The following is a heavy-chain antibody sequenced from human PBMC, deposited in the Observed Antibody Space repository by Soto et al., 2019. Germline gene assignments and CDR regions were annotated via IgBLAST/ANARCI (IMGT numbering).Heavy chain of an antibody. D-gene: IGHD3-10*01. V-gene: IGHV4-59*08. Sequence: QVQLQESGPGLVKPSETLSLTCTVSDGSISSYYWTWIRQPPGKGLEWIGFMYNSGSTHYNPSLKSRVTLSLDTSKNQFSLNLRSVTAADTAVYYCASMGYHYGSGSYPLDYWGQGTLVTVSS. CDR3: ASMGYHYGSGSYPLDY. CDR1: DGSISSYY. J-gene: IGHJ4*02. CDR2: MYNSGST.